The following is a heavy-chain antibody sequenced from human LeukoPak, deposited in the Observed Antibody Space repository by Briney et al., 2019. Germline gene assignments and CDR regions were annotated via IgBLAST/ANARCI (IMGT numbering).Heavy chain of an antibody. CDR1: GFTFSSYG. D-gene: IGHD6-19*01. Sequence: QPGRSLRLSCAASGFTFSSYGMHWVRQAPGKGLEWVAVIWYDGSNKYYADSVKGRFTISRDNSKNTLYLQMNSLRAEDTAVYYCAKAYPSSGWYGYFDYWGQGTLVTVSS. CDR3: AKAYPSSGWYGYFDY. V-gene: IGHV3-33*06. J-gene: IGHJ4*02. CDR2: IWYDGSNK.